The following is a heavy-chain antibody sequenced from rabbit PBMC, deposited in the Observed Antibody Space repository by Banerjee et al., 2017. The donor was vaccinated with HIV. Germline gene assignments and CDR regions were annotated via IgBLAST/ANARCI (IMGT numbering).Heavy chain of an antibody. CDR2: IYAGSSGGT. D-gene: IGHD7-1*01. Sequence: QEQLEESGGGLVKPEGSLTLTCKASGFSFSSSYYMCWVRQAPGKGLEWIGCIYAGSSGGTWYANWAKGRFTISKTSSTTVTLQMTSLTAADTATYFCASANSTVWYFKLWGPGTLVTVS. J-gene: IGHJ4*01. CDR3: ASANSTVWYFKL. CDR1: GFSFSSSYY. V-gene: IGHV1S45*01.